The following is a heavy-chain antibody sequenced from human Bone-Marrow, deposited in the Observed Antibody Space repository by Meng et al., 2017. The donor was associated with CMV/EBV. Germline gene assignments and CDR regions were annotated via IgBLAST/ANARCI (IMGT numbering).Heavy chain of an antibody. Sequence: SVKVSCKASGGTFSSYAISWVRQAPGQGLEWMGGIIPIFGTANYAQKFQGRVTITTDESTSTAYMELSSLRSEDTAVYYCARLMTVMAVAGNDAFDIWGQGTMVTVSS. CDR1: GGTFSSYA. V-gene: IGHV1-69*05. CDR2: IIPIFGTA. D-gene: IGHD6-19*01. J-gene: IGHJ3*02. CDR3: ARLMTVMAVAGNDAFDI.